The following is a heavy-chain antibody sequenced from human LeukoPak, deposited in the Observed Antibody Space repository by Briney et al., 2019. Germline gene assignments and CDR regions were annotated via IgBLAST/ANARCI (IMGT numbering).Heavy chain of an antibody. CDR3: ARDLRITVVREVVLTEGMDV. CDR2: ISYDGSNK. CDR1: GFTFSSYA. Sequence: GGSLRLSCAASGFTFSSYAMHWVRQAPGKGLEWVAVISYDGSNKYYADSVKGRFTISRDNSKNTLYLQMNSLRAGDTAVYYCARDLRITVVREVVLTEGMDVWGQGITVTVSS. J-gene: IGHJ6*02. V-gene: IGHV3-30-3*01. D-gene: IGHD3-10*01.